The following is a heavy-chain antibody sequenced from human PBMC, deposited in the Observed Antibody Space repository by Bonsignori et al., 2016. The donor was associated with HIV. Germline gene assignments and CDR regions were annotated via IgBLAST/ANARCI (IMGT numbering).Heavy chain of an antibody. J-gene: IGHJ4*01. CDR2: IDPNIGIT. D-gene: IGHD4-17*01. V-gene: IGHV1-46*01. CDR1: GYTFTNHY. Sequence: QVQLMQSGAEVKKPGASIQVSCKASGYTFTNHYIHWVRQAPGQGLEWMGLIDPNIGITKNAQKFQGSVTLTRDTSTSTVYMKLSSLRSDDTAVYFCARVSSGDYNFFDFWGQGTLVT. CDR3: ARVSSGDYNFFDF.